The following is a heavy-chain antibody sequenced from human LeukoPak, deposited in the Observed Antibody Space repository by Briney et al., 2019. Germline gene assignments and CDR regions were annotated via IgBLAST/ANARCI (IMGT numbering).Heavy chain of an antibody. CDR1: GGSVSSGSYY. CDR3: ARWIYYYDSRDYPLFDY. Sequence: SETLSLTCTVSGGSVSSGSYYWSWIRQPPGKGLEWIGYIYYSGSTKYNPSLKSRVTISVDTSKNQFSLKLSSVTAADTAVYYCARWIYYYDSRDYPLFDYWGQGTLVTVSS. D-gene: IGHD3-22*01. V-gene: IGHV4-61*01. CDR2: IYYSGST. J-gene: IGHJ4*02.